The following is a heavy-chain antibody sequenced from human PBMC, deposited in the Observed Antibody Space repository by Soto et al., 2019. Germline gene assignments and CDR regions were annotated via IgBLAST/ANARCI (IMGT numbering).Heavy chain of an antibody. CDR3: ARDGGSDSPHHY. J-gene: IGHJ4*02. CDR1: GFTFSSFS. D-gene: IGHD1-26*01. V-gene: IGHV3-48*02. Sequence: EVQLVESGGGLVQPGGSLRLSCAASGFTFSSFSMNWVRQAPGKGLEWVSYISSGSSTIYYADSVKGRFTISRDNAKNSLDLQMNSLRDEDTAVYYCARDGGSDSPHHYWGQGTLVTVSS. CDR2: ISSGSSTI.